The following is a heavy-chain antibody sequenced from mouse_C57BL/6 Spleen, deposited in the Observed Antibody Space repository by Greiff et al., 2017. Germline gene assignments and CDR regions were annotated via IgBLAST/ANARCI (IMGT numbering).Heavy chain of an antibody. Sequence: EVKLMESGEGLVKPGGSLKLSCAASGFTFSSYAMPWVRQTPEKRLEWVAYISSGGDYIYYAATVKGRFTISRDNARNTLYRQMSSLKSEDTAMYYWTRATDSWGYVDYGGQGTTLTVSS. V-gene: IGHV5-9-1*02. CDR3: TRATDSWGYVDY. D-gene: IGHD3-2*01. CDR1: GFTFSSYA. J-gene: IGHJ2*01. CDR2: ISSGGDYI.